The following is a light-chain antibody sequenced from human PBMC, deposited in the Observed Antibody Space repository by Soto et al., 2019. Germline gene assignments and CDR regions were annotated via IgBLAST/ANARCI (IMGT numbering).Light chain of an antibody. V-gene: IGKV3-15*01. Sequence: EIVMTQSPATLSVSPGERATLSCRDSQSVSSNLAWHQQTPGQAPRILMYDASTRATGIPARFSGSGSGTEFTLTISSLQSEDFAVYYCQQYHNWPITFGQGTRLEIK. CDR1: QSVSSN. CDR3: QQYHNWPIT. CDR2: DAS. J-gene: IGKJ5*01.